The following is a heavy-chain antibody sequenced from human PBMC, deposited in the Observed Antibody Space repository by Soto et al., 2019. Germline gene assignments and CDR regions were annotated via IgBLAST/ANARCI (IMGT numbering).Heavy chain of an antibody. CDR1: GYTFTSYG. CDR2: ISAYNGNT. D-gene: IGHD2-15*01. J-gene: IGHJ4*02. V-gene: IGHV1-18*01. Sequence: QVQLVQSGAEVKKPGASVKVSCKASGYTFTSYGISWVRQAPGQGLEWMGWISAYNGNTNYAQKLQGRVTMTTDTSTSTAYMELRSLGSEDTAVYYCARYRPGSVVAATRHFDYWGQGTLVTVSS. CDR3: ARYRPGSVVAATRHFDY.